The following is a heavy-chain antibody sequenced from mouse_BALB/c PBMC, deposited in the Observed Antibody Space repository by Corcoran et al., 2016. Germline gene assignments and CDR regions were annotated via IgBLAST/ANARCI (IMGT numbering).Heavy chain of an antibody. J-gene: IGHJ1*01. CDR3: ARRRGGYYKYFDV. V-gene: IGHV8-12*01. Sequence: QVTLKESGPGILQPSQTLSLTCSFSGFSLSTSGMGVSWIRQPSGKGLEWLAHIYWDDDKRYNPSLKSRFTISKDTSSNQVFLKITSVDTADTATYYCARRRGGYYKYFDVWGAGTTVTVSS. CDR1: GFSLSTSGMG. CDR2: IYWDDDK. D-gene: IGHD2-3*01.